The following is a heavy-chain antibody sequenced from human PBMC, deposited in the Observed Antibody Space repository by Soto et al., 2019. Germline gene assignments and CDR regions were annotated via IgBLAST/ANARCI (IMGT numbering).Heavy chain of an antibody. D-gene: IGHD2-15*01. CDR3: ARAGRVVVVATTPGYRFDP. J-gene: IGHJ5*02. V-gene: IGHV4-59*12. CDR2: IYYSGST. Sequence: SETLSLTCTVSGGSISSYYWSWIRQPPGKGLEWIGYIYYSGSTYYNPSLKSRVTISVDTSKNQFSLKLSSVTAADTAVYYCARAGRVVVVATTPGYRFDPWGQGTLVTVS. CDR1: GGSISSYY.